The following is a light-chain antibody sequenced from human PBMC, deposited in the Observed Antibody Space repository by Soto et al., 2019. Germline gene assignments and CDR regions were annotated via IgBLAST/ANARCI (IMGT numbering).Light chain of an antibody. V-gene: IGKV1-39*01. J-gene: IGKJ4*01. Sequence: DIQMTQSPSSLSASVGDRVTITCRASQSITSYLHWYQQKPGKAPKLXXYAASNLQSGAPSRFSGSGSGTDLTLTISRLEPEDFAVYSCQQYGSSPTLSFGGGTKVDIK. CDR1: QSITSY. CDR3: QQYGSSPTLS. CDR2: AAS.